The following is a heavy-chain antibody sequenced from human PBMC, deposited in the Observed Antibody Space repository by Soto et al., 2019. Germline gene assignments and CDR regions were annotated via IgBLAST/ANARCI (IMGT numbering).Heavy chain of an antibody. CDR2: IVPLFGTT. Sequence: QVQLVQSGAEVKKPGSSVKVYCKSSGGTFSSYTFSWGRQAPGQVLEWMGGIVPLFGTTHDAKIFQGRVKISADDSTSTVYMELSSLRSADSAMYYCARDVDVTSTRPRGACARWGQGTVIPVSS. V-gene: IGHV1-69*01. J-gene: IGHJ3*01. CDR1: GGTFSSYT. CDR3: ARDVDVTSTRPRGACAR. D-gene: IGHD3-16*01.